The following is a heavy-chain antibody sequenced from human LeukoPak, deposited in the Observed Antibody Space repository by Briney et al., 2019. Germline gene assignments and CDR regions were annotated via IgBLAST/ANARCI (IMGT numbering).Heavy chain of an antibody. V-gene: IGHV1-8*01. CDR1: GYTFTSYD. D-gene: IGHD3-3*01. CDR2: MNPNSGNT. Sequence: GASVKVSCKASGYTFTSYDINWVRQATGQGLEWMGWMNPNSGNTGYAQKFQGRVTMTRNTSTSTAYMELSSLRSEDTAVYYCARGSNTIFGVVIRNYYYYYMDVWGKGTTVTVSS. CDR3: ARGSNTIFGVVIRNYYYYYMDV. J-gene: IGHJ6*03.